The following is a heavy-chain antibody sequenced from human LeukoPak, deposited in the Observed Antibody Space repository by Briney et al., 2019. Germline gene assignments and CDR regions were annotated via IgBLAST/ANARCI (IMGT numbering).Heavy chain of an antibody. CDR2: IHPRRGVT. CDR3: ARDGDYGTGSYYRGCIDS. D-gene: IGHD3-10*01. V-gene: IGHV1-2*02. CDR1: GYSFTAFY. Sequence: ASVTVSYKPSGYSFTAFYIHWLRQAPGHPLEWMGWIHPRRGVTNSAPQFQGRVTMTRDTSISTAYLDLSSLRSVGTAVYYSARDGDYGTGSYYRGCIDSWGQGTPVTVSP. J-gene: IGHJ4*02.